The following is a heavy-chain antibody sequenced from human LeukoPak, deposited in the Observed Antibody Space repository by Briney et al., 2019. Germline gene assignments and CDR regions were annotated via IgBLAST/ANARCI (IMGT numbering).Heavy chain of an antibody. D-gene: IGHD1-14*01. CDR2: ISGSGGNT. J-gene: IGHJ4*02. Sequence: GGSLRLSCAASGFTFSSYAMNWVRQVPGKGLEWVSSISGSGGNTYYADSVKSRFTISRDNSKNTLYLQMNSLRADDTAVYYCAKPAKTDYADYWGQGTLVTVSS. V-gene: IGHV3-23*01. CDR3: AKPAKTDYADY. CDR1: GFTFSSYA.